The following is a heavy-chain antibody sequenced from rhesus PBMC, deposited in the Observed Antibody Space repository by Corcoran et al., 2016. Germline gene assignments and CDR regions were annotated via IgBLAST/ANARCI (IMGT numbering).Heavy chain of an antibody. CDR1: GGSISGYYY. CDR3: ASATGDFDY. J-gene: IGHJ4*01. Sequence: QVQLQESGPGLVKPSETLSLTCAVSGGSISGYYYWSWIRQPPGKGLEWIGRIYGSGGINYLNPSLKSRVTLSVDTSKNQFSLKLSSVTAADTAVYYCASATGDFDYWGQGVLVTVSS. V-gene: IGHV4S14*01. CDR2: IYGSGGIN.